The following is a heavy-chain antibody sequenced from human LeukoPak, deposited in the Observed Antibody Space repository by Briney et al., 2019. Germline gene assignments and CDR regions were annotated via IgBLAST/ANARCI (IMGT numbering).Heavy chain of an antibody. V-gene: IGHV4-39*01. D-gene: IGHD4-23*01. Sequence: SETLSLTCTVSGGSISSGSYYWGWIRQPLGKGLEWIGSIYYSGSTYYNPSLKSRVTISVDTSKNQFSLKLSSVTAADTAVYYCARQGQLYGGTTDYWGQGTLVTVSS. CDR2: IYYSGST. J-gene: IGHJ4*02. CDR1: GGSISSGSYY. CDR3: ARQGQLYGGTTDY.